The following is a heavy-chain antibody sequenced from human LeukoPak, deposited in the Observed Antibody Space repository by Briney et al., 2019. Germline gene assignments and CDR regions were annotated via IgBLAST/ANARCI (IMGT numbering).Heavy chain of an antibody. CDR1: GFTFSSYA. D-gene: IGHD6-19*01. CDR2: ISGSGENT. J-gene: IGHJ4*02. Sequence: PGGSLRLSCAASGFTFSSYAMSWVRRAPGKGLEWVSGISGSGENTYYVDSVKGRFTISRDNSKNTLYLQMTNLRVEDTAVYFCAQDRFVSSGRDDYWGQGTLVTVSS. V-gene: IGHV3-23*01. CDR3: AQDRFVSSGRDDY.